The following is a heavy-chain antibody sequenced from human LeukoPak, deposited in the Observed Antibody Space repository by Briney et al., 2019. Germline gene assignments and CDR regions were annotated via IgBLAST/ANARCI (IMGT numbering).Heavy chain of an antibody. Sequence: SETLSLTCAVSGGSISSGGYSWSWLRQPPGTGLEWIGYIYHSGSTYYNPSLKSRVTISVDRSKNQFSLKLSSVTAADTAVYYCARTYYYGSGSPNWFDPWGQGTLVTVSS. D-gene: IGHD3-10*01. CDR1: GGSISSGGYS. CDR3: ARTYYYGSGSPNWFDP. V-gene: IGHV4-30-2*01. CDR2: IYHSGST. J-gene: IGHJ5*02.